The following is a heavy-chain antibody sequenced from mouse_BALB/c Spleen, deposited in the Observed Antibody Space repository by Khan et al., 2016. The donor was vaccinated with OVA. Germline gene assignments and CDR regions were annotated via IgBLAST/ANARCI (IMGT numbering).Heavy chain of an antibody. Sequence: VQLQESGAELAKPGASVKMSCKASGYTFTTYWMHWVKQRPGQGLEWIGYINPTSGYTDYNEKFKDRATLSADKSSSTAYMQLSSLTSEDSAVYYCTRHRIDYWGQGTTLTVSS. CDR3: TRHRIDY. V-gene: IGHV1-7*01. CDR1: GYTFTTYW. CDR2: INPTSGYT. J-gene: IGHJ2*01.